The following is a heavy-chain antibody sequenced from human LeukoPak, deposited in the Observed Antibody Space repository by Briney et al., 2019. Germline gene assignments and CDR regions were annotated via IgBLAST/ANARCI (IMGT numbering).Heavy chain of an antibody. V-gene: IGHV3-23*01. D-gene: IGHD1-26*01. Sequence: PGGSLRLSCAASGFTFDNYDMSWVRQAPGQGLDWVSAVRGGRTYYADSVKGRFTISRDNSRSTLYLQMNSLRAEDTAVYYCARVSWDSLGDYWGQGILLTVSS. CDR3: ARVSWDSLGDY. CDR2: VRGGRT. CDR1: GFTFDNYD. J-gene: IGHJ4*02.